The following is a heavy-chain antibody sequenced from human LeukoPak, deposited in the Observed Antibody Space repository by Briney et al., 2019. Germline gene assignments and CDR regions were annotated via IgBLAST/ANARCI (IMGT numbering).Heavy chain of an antibody. V-gene: IGHV3-23*01. CDR1: GFTFSSYA. D-gene: IGHD5-18*01. CDR2: ISGSGGST. J-gene: IGHJ4*02. Sequence: PGGSLRLSCAASGFTFSSYAMSWVRQAPGKGLEWVSAISGSGGSTYYADSAKGRFTISRDNSENTVYLQMNSLRAEDTALYYCTRNTAQPDFWGQGTLVTVSS. CDR3: TRNTAQPDF.